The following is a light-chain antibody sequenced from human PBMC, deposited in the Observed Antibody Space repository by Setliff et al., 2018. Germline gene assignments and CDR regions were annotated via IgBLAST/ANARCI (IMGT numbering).Light chain of an antibody. Sequence: QSALTQPPSASGTPGQRVTISCSGSSSNIGSNVVNWYQQLPGTAPKLLIYTNNQRPSGVPDRFSGSKSGTSASLAINGLRSDDEADYYCAVWDDSLNGRVFGGGTKATVL. CDR3: AVWDDSLNGRV. J-gene: IGLJ2*01. CDR2: TNN. CDR1: SSNIGSNV. V-gene: IGLV1-44*01.